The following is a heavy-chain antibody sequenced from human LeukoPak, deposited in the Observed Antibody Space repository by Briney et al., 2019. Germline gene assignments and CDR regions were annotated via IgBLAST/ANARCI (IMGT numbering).Heavy chain of an antibody. CDR1: GNTFTGYY. D-gene: IGHD6-6*01. V-gene: IGHV1-2*02. CDR2: INPNSGGT. CDR3: ARVKDFQQLVGEPLDY. J-gene: IGHJ4*02. Sequence: ASVKVSCKVSGNTFTGYYIHWVRQAPGQGLEWMGWINPNSGGTNYAQKFQGRVTMTRDTSVSTAYMELSRLRSDDTAVYYCARVKDFQQLVGEPLDYWGQGTLVTVSS.